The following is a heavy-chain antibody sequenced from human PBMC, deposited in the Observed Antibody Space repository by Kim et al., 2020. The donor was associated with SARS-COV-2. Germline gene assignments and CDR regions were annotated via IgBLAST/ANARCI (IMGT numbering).Heavy chain of an antibody. CDR1: GYTLTELS. J-gene: IGHJ4*02. D-gene: IGHD3-22*01. Sequence: ASVKVSCKVSGYTLTELSMHWVRQAPGKGLEWMGGFDPEDGETIYAQKFQGRVTMTEDTSTDTAYMELSSLRSEDTAEYYCATTPYYNSSGYYSIFDYWGQGTLVTVSS. CDR3: ATTPYYNSSGYYSIFDY. V-gene: IGHV1-24*01. CDR2: FDPEDGET.